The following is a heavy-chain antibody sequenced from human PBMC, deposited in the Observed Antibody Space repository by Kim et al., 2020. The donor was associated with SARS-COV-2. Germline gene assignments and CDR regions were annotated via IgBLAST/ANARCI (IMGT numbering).Heavy chain of an antibody. Sequence: GGSLRLSCAASGFTFSSYAMSWVRQAPGKGLEWVSAISGSGGSTYYADSVKGRFTISRDNSKNTLYLQMNSLRAEDTAVYYCAKVLGYDILTQWDYWGQGTLVTVSS. CDR2: ISGSGGST. J-gene: IGHJ4*02. CDR3: AKVLGYDILTQWDY. CDR1: GFTFSSYA. V-gene: IGHV3-23*01. D-gene: IGHD3-9*01.